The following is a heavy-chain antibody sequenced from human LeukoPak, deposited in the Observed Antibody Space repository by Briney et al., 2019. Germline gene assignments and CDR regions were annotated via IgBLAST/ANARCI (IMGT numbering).Heavy chain of an antibody. CDR1: GGSISSYY. D-gene: IGHD3-22*01. CDR3: ARHYYDSSGYYFTNWFDP. J-gene: IGHJ5*02. Sequence: ASETLSLTCTVSGGSISSYYWSWIRQPPGKGLEWIGYIYYSGSTNYNPSLKSRVTISVDTSKNQFSPKLSSVTAADTAVYYCARHYYDSSGYYFTNWFDPWGQGTLVTVSS. CDR2: IYYSGST. V-gene: IGHV4-59*08.